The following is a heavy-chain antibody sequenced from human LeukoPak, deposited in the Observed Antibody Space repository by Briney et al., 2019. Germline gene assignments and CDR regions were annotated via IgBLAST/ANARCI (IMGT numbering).Heavy chain of an antibody. Sequence: ASVKVSCKASGYTFTSYGISWVRQAPGQGLEWMGWISAYNGNTNYAQKLQGRVTMTTDTSTSTAYMELRSLRSDDTAVYYCARDMVRSRLIAAAGGPYNWFDPWGQGTLVTVSS. CDR2: ISAYNGNT. J-gene: IGHJ5*02. CDR1: GYTFTSYG. V-gene: IGHV1-18*01. CDR3: ARDMVRSRLIAAAGGPYNWFDP. D-gene: IGHD6-13*01.